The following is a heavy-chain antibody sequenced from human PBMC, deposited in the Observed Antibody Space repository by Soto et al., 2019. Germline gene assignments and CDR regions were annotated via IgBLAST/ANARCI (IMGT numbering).Heavy chain of an antibody. V-gene: IGHV1-69*06. D-gene: IGHD5-12*01. CDR2: IIPIFGTA. CDR3: ARGPYYSGYDGYFDY. Sequence: GASVKVSCKASGGTFSSYAISWVRQAPGQGLEWMGGIIPIFGTANYAQKFQGRVTITADKSTSTAYMELSSLRFEDTAVYYCARGPYYSGYDGYFDYWGQGTLVTVSS. CDR1: GGTFSSYA. J-gene: IGHJ4*02.